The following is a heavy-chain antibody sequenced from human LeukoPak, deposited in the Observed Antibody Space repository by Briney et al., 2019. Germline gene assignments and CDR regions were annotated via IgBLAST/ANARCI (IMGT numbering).Heavy chain of an antibody. CDR1: GDSISSTNYY. D-gene: IGHD4-17*01. Sequence: SETLSLTCTVSGDSISSTNYYWGWIRQPPGKGLEWIGSVSYTGSTYYNPSLKSRVTISVDMSKNQFSLKLTSVTAADTAVYYCARSDYGDYYFDYWGQGTLVTVSS. CDR3: ARSDYGDYYFDY. CDR2: VSYTGST. J-gene: IGHJ4*02. V-gene: IGHV4-39*07.